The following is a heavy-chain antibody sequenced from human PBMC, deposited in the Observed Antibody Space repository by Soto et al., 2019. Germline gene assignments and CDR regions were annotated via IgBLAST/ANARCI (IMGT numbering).Heavy chain of an antibody. Sequence: PSETLSLTCSVSGGSMSRGGYYSSWFRQPTGNGLEWIGYSYYNGDTYYNPSLKSCDTFSVDTSKTKFFLNLTSVTAADPAVYYCARRGGSSSCYYYNAMDDWCQGTTVTVAS. D-gene: IGHD6-6*01. CDR1: GGSMSRGGYY. J-gene: IGHJ6*02. CDR3: ARRGGSSSCYYYNAMDD. V-gene: IGHV4-31*03. CDR2: SYYNGDT.